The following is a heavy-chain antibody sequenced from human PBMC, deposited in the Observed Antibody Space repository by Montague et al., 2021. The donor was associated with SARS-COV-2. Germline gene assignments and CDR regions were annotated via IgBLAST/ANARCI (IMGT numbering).Heavy chain of an antibody. J-gene: IGHJ4*02. Sequence: SLRLSCAASGFTFSSYEMNWVRQAPGKGLEWVSYISSSGSTIYYADSVKGRFTISRDNAKNSLYLQTNSLRAEDTAVYYCARECCSSTSLRAGYFDYWGQGTLVTVSS. CDR2: ISSSGSTI. CDR3: ARECCSSTSLRAGYFDY. V-gene: IGHV3-48*03. CDR1: GFTFSSYE. D-gene: IGHD2-2*01.